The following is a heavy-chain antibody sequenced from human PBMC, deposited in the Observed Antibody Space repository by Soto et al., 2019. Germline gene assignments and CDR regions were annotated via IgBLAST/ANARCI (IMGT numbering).Heavy chain of an antibody. CDR1: GFTFSDYY. CDR2: ISSSSSYT. CDR3: ARGGGDCSSTSCYSWYYGMDV. D-gene: IGHD2-2*01. V-gene: IGHV3-11*06. Sequence: QVQLVESGGGLVKPGGSLRLSCAASGFTFSDYYMSWIRRAPGKGLEWVSYISSSSSYTNYADSVKGRFTISRDNAKNSLYLQMNSLRAEDTAVYYCARGGGDCSSTSCYSWYYGMDVWGQGTTVTVSS. J-gene: IGHJ6*02.